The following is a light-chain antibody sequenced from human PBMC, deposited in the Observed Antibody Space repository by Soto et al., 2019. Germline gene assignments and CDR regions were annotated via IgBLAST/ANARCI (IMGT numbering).Light chain of an antibody. V-gene: IGKV3-15*01. CDR1: QSVSSN. Sequence: EIVMTQSPATLSVSPRERDTLSCRASQSVSSNLAWYQQKPGQAPRPLIYGASTRATGIPARFSGSGSETEFTLTISSLQAEDSAVYFCQQYNNWPTWTFGQGTKVDIK. CDR3: QQYNNWPTWT. CDR2: GAS. J-gene: IGKJ1*01.